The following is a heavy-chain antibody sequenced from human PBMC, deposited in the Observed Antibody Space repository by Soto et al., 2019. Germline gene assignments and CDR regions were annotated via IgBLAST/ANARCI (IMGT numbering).Heavy chain of an antibody. V-gene: IGHV3-21*01. Sequence: PXGXLRLSCALSGFXFSDFSMNWVRHAPGNGLELVASIGSSGGYIFYADSVKGLFTSSRDNAKKSLDLQINSLRDEDTAVYYCAREKKHQSLGGRFGMDVWGQGTTGTVSS. D-gene: IGHD2-2*01. CDR3: AREKKHQSLGGRFGMDV. J-gene: IGHJ6*02. CDR1: GFXFSDFS. CDR2: IGSSGGYI.